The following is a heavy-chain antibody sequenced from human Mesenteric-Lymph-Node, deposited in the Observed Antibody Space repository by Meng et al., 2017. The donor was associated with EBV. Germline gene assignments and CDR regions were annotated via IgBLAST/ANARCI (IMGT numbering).Heavy chain of an antibody. D-gene: IGHD6-19*01. Sequence: EVQLVESGGXXXXXGXSLXLSCAASGFTFSSHTMNWVRQAPGKGLEWVSSISSSSSYIYYADSVRGRFTISRDNAKNSLYLQMNSLRAEDTAVYYCARETAGDYFDYWGQGTLVTVSS. CDR1: GFTFSSHT. J-gene: IGHJ4*02. CDR3: ARETAGDYFDY. V-gene: IGHV3-21*01. CDR2: ISSSSSYI.